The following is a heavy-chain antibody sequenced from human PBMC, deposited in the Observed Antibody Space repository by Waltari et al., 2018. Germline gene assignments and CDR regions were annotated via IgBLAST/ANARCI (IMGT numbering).Heavy chain of an antibody. CDR1: GGPFSGYY. J-gene: IGHJ4*02. Sequence: QVQLQQWGAGLLKPSETLSLTCAVYGGPFSGYYWSWIRQPPGKGLEWIGEINHSGSTNYNPSLKSRVTISVDTSKNQFSLKLSSVTAADTAVYYCARGRAVYFGSYPRYYFDYWGQGTLVTVSS. D-gene: IGHD1-26*01. CDR2: INHSGST. V-gene: IGHV4-34*01. CDR3: ARGRAVYFGSYPRYYFDY.